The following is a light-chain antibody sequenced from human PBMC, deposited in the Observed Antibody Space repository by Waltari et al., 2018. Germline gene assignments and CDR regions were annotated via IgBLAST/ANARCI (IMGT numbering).Light chain of an antibody. CDR2: DSS. J-gene: IGKJ2*01. V-gene: IGKV3-11*01. Sequence: DIVLTQSPATLSLSPGERATLSCRASQSANSSYFAWYQQKPGQAPRLLIYDSSKRATRIPARLSCSGSGTDFNLTISSIEPEDVEVYYCQQRSNWTPRYTFGQGTKLEIK. CDR1: QSANSSY. CDR3: QQRSNWTPRYT.